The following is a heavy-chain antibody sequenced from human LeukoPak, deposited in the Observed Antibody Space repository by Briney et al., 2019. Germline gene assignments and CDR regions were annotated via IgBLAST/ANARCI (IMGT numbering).Heavy chain of an antibody. CDR1: GGSFSGYY. J-gene: IGHJ4*02. CDR3: ARDGSIAARPGPWSY. V-gene: IGHV4-34*01. CDR2: INHSGST. Sequence: PSATLSLTCAVYGGSFSGYYWSWIRQPPGKGLEWIGEINHSGSTNYNPSLKSRVTISVDTSKNQFSLKLSSVTAADTAVYYCARDGSIAARPGPWSYWGQGTLVTVSS. D-gene: IGHD6-6*01.